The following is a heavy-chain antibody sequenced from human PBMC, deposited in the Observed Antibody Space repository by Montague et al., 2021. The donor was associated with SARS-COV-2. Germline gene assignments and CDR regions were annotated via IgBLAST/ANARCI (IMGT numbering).Heavy chain of an antibody. V-gene: IGHV4-39*01. CDR3: ARFPTSYYYDSKAAPATPDAFDI. CDR2: IYYSGST. D-gene: IGHD3-22*01. CDR1: GGSISSSGYY. J-gene: IGHJ3*02. Sequence: SETLSLICTVSGGSISSSGYYWGWIRQPPGKGLEWIGSIYYSGSTYYNPSLKSRVTISVDTSKNQFSLKLSSVTAADTAVYYCARFPTSYYYDSKAAPATPDAFDIWGPGTMGTVSS.